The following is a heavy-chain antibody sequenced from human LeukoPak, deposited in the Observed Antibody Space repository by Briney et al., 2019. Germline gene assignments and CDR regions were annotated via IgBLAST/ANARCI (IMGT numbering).Heavy chain of an antibody. CDR2: IIPIFGTA. J-gene: IGHJ4*02. CDR3: ARAGGRSIAVAGRGAFDY. Sequence: SVKVSCKASGGTFSSYAISWVRQAPGQGLEWMGGIIPIFGTANYAQKFQGRVTITADESISTAYMEPSRLRSDDTGVYYCARAGGRSIAVAGRGAFDYWGQGTLVTVSS. CDR1: GGTFSSYA. V-gene: IGHV1-69*13. D-gene: IGHD6-19*01.